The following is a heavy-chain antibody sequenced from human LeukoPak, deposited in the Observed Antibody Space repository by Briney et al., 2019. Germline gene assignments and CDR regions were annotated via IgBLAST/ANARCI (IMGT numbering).Heavy chain of an antibody. CDR3: ARHASGWLHYFDY. V-gene: IGHV3-66*04. CDR1: GFTFSSYE. J-gene: IGHJ4*02. CDR2: IYSGGST. D-gene: IGHD6-19*01. Sequence: GGSLRLSCAASGFTFSSYEMNWVRQAPGKGLEWVSVIYSGGSTYYADSVKGRFTISRDNSKNTLYLQMNSLRAEDTAVYYCARHASGWLHYFDYWGQGTLVTVSS.